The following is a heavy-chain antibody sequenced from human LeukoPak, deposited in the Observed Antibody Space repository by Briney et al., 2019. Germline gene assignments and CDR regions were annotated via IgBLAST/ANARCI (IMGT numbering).Heavy chain of an antibody. J-gene: IGHJ4*02. CDR1: GFTFSSYG. V-gene: IGHV3-30*18. D-gene: IGHD3-22*01. Sequence: GRSLRLSCAASGFTFSSYGMHWVRQAPGKGLEWVAVISYDGSNKNYADSVKGRFTISRDNSKNTLYLQMNSLRAEDTAVYYCAKDSPDSSGYPSHFDYWGQGTLVTVSS. CDR2: ISYDGSNK. CDR3: AKDSPDSSGYPSHFDY.